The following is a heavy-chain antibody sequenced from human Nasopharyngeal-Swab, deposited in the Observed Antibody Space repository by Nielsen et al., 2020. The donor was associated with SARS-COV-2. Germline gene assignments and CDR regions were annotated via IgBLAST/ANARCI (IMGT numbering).Heavy chain of an antibody. J-gene: IGHJ3*02. CDR1: GSPISGSSYY. CDR2: ILTNGST. D-gene: IGHD6-13*01. Sequence: TLSPPFTAPGSPISGSSYYWSWIRQRAGKGLEWIGRILTNGSTNYNPSLKSRITISVDTSKNQFSLRLSSVTAAVAAVYYCAKKDKLQHLDAFDIWGQGTVVTVSS. V-gene: IGHV4-61*02. CDR3: AKKDKLQHLDAFDI.